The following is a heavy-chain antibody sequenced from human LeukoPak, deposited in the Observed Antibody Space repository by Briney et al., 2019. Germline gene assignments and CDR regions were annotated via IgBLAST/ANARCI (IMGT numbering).Heavy chain of an antibody. CDR3: AKVRAPSGWFNSDY. D-gene: IGHD6-19*01. Sequence: GGSLRLSCAASGFTFRNYVMNWVRQAPGKGLEWVSGISGSGDSTYYADSVKGRFTISRDNSKNTLYLQMNSLKVEDTAAYYCAKVRAPSGWFNSDYWGQGTLVTVSS. V-gene: IGHV3-23*01. CDR1: GFTFRNYV. J-gene: IGHJ4*02. CDR2: ISGSGDST.